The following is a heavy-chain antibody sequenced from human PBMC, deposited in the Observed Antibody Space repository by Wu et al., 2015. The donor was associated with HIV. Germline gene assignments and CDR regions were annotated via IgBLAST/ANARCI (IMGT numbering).Heavy chain of an antibody. J-gene: IGHJ4*02. CDR2: IIPIFGTA. CDR3: ARALIPKATYYYDSSGAGYFDY. CDR1: GGTFSSYA. V-gene: IGHV1-69*13. D-gene: IGHD3-22*01. Sequence: QVQLVQSGAEVKKPGSSVKVSCKASGGTFSSYAISWVRQAPGQGLEWMGRIIPIFGTANYAQKFQGRVTITADESTSTAYMELSSLRSEDTAVYYCARALIPKATYYYDSSGAGYFDYWGQGTLVTVSS.